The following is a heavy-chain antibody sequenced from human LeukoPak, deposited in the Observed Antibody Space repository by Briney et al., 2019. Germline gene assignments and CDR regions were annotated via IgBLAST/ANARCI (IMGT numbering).Heavy chain of an antibody. J-gene: IGHJ5*02. CDR3: ARPRDDNSGYYIS. V-gene: IGHV3-53*01. CDR1: GFTVSSSF. Sequence: PGGSLRLSCAASGFTVSSSFMSWVRQAPGKGLEWVSLLYRGGGTYVADSVKGRFTVSRDNSKNTLYLQMSSLRAEDTALYYCARPRDDNSGYYISWGQGSLVTVSS. D-gene: IGHD6-19*01. CDR2: LYRGGGT.